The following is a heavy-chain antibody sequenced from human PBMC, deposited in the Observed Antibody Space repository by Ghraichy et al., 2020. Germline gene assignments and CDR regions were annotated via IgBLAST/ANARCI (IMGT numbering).Heavy chain of an antibody. CDR1: GGSISSYY. CDR3: ARGDIVATIFGV. V-gene: IGHV4-59*01. CDR2: IYYSGST. J-gene: IGHJ4*02. D-gene: IGHD5-12*01. Sequence: TLSLTCTVSGGSISSYYWSWIRQPPGKGLEWIGYIYYSGSTNYNPSLKSRVTISVDTSKNQFSLKLSSVTAADTAVYYCARGDIVATIFGVWGQGTLVTVSS.